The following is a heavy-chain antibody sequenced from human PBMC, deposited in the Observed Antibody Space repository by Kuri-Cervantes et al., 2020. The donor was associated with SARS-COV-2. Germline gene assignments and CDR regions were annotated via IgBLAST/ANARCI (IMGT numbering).Heavy chain of an antibody. J-gene: IGHJ6*02. D-gene: IGHD1-7*01. CDR1: GFNFSRTG. CDR2: IWYDGSKK. CDR3: ARCSGITGTDFYYYYGMDV. Sequence: GESLKISCAASGFNFSRTGMHWVRQAPGKGLEWVAVIWYDGSKKYYADSVKGRFTISRDNSKNTLYLQMNSLRAEDTAVYYCARCSGITGTDFYYYYGMDVWGQGTTVTVSS. V-gene: IGHV3-33*08.